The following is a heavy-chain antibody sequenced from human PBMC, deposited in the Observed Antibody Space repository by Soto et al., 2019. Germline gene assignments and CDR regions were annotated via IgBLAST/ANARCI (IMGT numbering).Heavy chain of an antibody. CDR2: IKSKTDGGTT. J-gene: IGHJ6*02. V-gene: IGHV3-15*01. CDR1: GFTFSNAW. D-gene: IGHD3-3*01. Sequence: PVGSLRLSCAASGFTFSNAWMSWVRQAPGKGLEWVGRIKSKTDGGTTDYAAPVKGRFTISRDDSKNTLYLQMNSLKTEDTAVYYCTTVSRSDPRFLEWSYPDYYYYGMDVWGQGTTVTVSS. CDR3: TTVSRSDPRFLEWSYPDYYYYGMDV.